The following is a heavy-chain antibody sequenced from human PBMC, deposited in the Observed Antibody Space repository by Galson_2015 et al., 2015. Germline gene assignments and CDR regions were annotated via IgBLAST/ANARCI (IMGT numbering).Heavy chain of an antibody. D-gene: IGHD3-16*01. V-gene: IGHV1-69*06. CDR2: IIPIFGTA. CDR1: GGTFSSYA. CDR3: ARDHLKGGAFDI. Sequence: SVKVSCKASGGTFSSYAISWVRQAPGQGLEWMGGIIPIFGTANYAQKFQGRVTITADKTTSTAYMELSSLRSEDTAVYYCARDHLKGGAFDIWGQGTMVTVSS. J-gene: IGHJ3*02.